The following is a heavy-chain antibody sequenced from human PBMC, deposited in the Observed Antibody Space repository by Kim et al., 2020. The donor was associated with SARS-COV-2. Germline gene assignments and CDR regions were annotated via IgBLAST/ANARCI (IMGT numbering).Heavy chain of an antibody. D-gene: IGHD5-12*01. J-gene: IGHJ4*02. CDR1: GYTFTSYG. CDR3: ARDPPMYSVAVATTGDY. CDR2: ISAYNGNT. V-gene: IGHV1-18*04. Sequence: ASVKVSCKASGYTFTSYGISWVRQAPGQGLEWMGWISAYNGNTNYAQKLQGRVTMTTDTSTSTAYMELRSLRSDDTAVYYCARDPPMYSVAVATTGDYWGQGTLVTVSS.